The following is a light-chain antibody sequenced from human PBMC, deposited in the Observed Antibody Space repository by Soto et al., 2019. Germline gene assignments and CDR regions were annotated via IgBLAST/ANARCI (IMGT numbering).Light chain of an antibody. V-gene: IGKV3-20*01. Sequence: EIVLTQSPGTLSLSSGERATLSSRASQSVRSNYLAWYQQKPGQAPRLLIYGASSRATGIPERFGGSGSGTDFSLTISRLEPEDVAVDYCQQYASSPLTFGGGTKVE. CDR3: QQYASSPLT. CDR1: QSVRSNY. J-gene: IGKJ4*01. CDR2: GAS.